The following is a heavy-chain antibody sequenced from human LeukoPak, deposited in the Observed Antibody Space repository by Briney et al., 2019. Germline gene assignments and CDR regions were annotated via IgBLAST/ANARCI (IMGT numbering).Heavy chain of an antibody. CDR1: GGSISSSSYY. Sequence: SETLSLTCTVSGGSISSSSYYWGWIRQPPGKGLEWIGNIFYSGSTYYSPSLKSRVTISLDTSRNQFSLKLSSVTAADTAVYYCARARLEPRDYYYYMDVWGKGTTVTVSS. CDR3: ARARLEPRDYYYYMDV. CDR2: IFYSGST. D-gene: IGHD1-1*01. V-gene: IGHV4-39*07. J-gene: IGHJ6*03.